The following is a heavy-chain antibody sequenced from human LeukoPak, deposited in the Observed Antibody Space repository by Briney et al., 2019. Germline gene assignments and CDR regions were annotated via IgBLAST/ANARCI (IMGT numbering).Heavy chain of an antibody. CDR1: GFTFEEYT. CDR3: VKDLSYERSGSVFEY. J-gene: IGHJ4*02. V-gene: IGHV3-43*01. CDR2: NWHGTT. D-gene: IGHD3-22*01. Sequence: GGSLRLSCAASGFTFEEYTMHWVRQAPGKTLEWVSLNWHGTTYYRDSLKGRFTISRDNSKDSLYLQINTLRSEDTAFYYCVKDLSYERSGSVFEYWGQGTLVTVSS.